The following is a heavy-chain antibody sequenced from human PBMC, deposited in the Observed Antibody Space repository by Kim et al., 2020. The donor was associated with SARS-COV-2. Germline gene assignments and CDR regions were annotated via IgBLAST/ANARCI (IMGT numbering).Heavy chain of an antibody. CDR2: ISYDGSNK. Sequence: GGSLRLSCAASGFTFSIYAMHWVRQAPGKGLEWVAVISYDGSNKYYADSVKGRFTISRDNSKNTLYLQMNSLRAEDTAVYYCARGLGGYKTYFDYWGQGTLVTVSS. D-gene: IGHD5-12*01. CDR1: GFTFSIYA. V-gene: IGHV3-30*04. CDR3: ARGLGGYKTYFDY. J-gene: IGHJ4*02.